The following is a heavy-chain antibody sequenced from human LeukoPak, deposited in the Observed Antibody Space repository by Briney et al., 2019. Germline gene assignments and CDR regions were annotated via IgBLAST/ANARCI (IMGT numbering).Heavy chain of an antibody. CDR1: GFTFSSYE. Sequence: GGSLRLSCAASGFTFSSYEMNWVRQAPGKGLEWVSYISSSGSTIYYADSVKGRFTISRDNANNSLYLQMNSLRAEHTAVYYCARDHDYDSSGYYYMKYYYYYGMDVWGQGTSVTVSS. CDR2: ISSSGSTI. D-gene: IGHD3-22*01. CDR3: ARDHDYDSSGYYYMKYYYYYGMDV. J-gene: IGHJ6*02. V-gene: IGHV3-48*03.